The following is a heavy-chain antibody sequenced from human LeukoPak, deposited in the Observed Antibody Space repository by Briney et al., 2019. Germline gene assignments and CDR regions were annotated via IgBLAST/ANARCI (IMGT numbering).Heavy chain of an antibody. Sequence: ASVKVSCNASGYTFTGYYMHWVRQAPGQGLEWMGWINPNSGGTNYAQKFQGRVTMTRDTSISTAYMELSSLRSEDTAVYYCARGRGVHDSHTYDYFDYWGQGSLVTVSS. D-gene: IGHD3-22*01. CDR1: GYTFTGYY. CDR2: INPNSGGT. V-gene: IGHV1-2*02. CDR3: ARGRGVHDSHTYDYFDY. J-gene: IGHJ4*02.